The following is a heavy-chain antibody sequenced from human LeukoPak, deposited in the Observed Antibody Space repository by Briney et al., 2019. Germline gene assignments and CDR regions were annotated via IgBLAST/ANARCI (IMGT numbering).Heavy chain of an antibody. J-gene: IGHJ4*02. CDR1: GVSISSYY. CDR3: ARSKWELRYYFDY. Sequence: SETLSLTCTVSGVSISSYYWSWIRQPPGKGLEWIGYIYYSGSTNYNPSLKSRVTISVDTSKNQFSLKLSSVTAADTAVYYCARSKWELRYYFDYWGQGTLVTVSS. CDR2: IYYSGST. D-gene: IGHD1-26*01. V-gene: IGHV4-59*01.